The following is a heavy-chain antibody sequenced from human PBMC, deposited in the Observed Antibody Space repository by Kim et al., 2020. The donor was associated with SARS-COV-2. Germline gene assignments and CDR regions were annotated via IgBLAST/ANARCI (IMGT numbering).Heavy chain of an antibody. J-gene: IGHJ6*02. CDR2: IWYDGSNK. CDR1: GFTFSSYG. CDR3: AKEDTAMAQDGMDV. V-gene: IGHV3-33*06. Sequence: GGSLRLSCAASGFTFSSYGMHWVRQAPGKGLEWVALIWYDGSNKYYADSVKGRFTISRDNSKNTLYLQMNSLRAEDTAVYYCAKEDTAMAQDGMDVWGQGTTVTVSS. D-gene: IGHD5-18*01.